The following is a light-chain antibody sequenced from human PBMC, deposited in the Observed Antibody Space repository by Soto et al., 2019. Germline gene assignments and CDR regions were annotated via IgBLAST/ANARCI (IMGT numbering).Light chain of an antibody. CDR1: QGISSY. V-gene: IGKV1-8*01. Sequence: AIRMTQSPSSFSASTGDRVTITCRASQGISSYLAWYQQKPGKAPKLLIYAASTLQSGVPSRFSGSGSGTDFTLPIICLQSEDFATYYCQQYYSYPPLTFGGGTKVEIK. J-gene: IGKJ4*01. CDR3: QQYYSYPPLT. CDR2: AAS.